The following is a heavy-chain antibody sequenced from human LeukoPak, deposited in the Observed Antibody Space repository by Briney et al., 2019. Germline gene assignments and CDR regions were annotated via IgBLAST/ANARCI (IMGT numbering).Heavy chain of an antibody. CDR3: ARDRAVTQDWVEFDP. CDR2: IRDSGEP. D-gene: IGHD4-17*01. V-gene: IGHV3-66*03. J-gene: IGHJ5*02. Sequence: GGSLRLSCAGSGFNVSNYYMSWVRQAPGKGLEWVSLIRDSGEPFYADSVKGRFTVSRDNSKNTMYLQMNRLRVEDTAVYFCARDRAVTQDWVEFDPWGQGTLVTVSS. CDR1: GFNVSNYY.